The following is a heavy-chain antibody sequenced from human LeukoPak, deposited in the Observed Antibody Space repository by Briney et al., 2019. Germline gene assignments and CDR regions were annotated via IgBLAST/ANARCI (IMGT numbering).Heavy chain of an antibody. CDR2: IYYSGST. CDR1: GGSFSGYY. Sequence: PSETLSLTCAVYGGSFSGYYWSWIRQHPGKGLEWIGYIYYSGSTYYNPSLKSRVTISVDTSKNQFSLKLSSVTAADTAVYYCARVAQTFDYWGQGTLVTVSS. J-gene: IGHJ4*02. CDR3: ARVAQTFDY. V-gene: IGHV4-31*11.